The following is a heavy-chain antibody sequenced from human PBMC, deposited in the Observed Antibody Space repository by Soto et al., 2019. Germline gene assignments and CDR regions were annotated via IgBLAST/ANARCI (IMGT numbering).Heavy chain of an antibody. J-gene: IGHJ4*02. CDR2: ISYDGNNQ. Sequence: QVQLVESGGGVGQHGRSLRLSCAASGFTFSSYAMHWVHQAPGKGLEWVALISYDGNNQYYADSVKGRFTISRDNSKNTLYLQMNSLRTEDTAVYYCGRCSSTSCHLGADYWGQGTLVTVSS. V-gene: IGHV3-30-3*01. CDR1: GFTFSSYA. CDR3: GRCSSTSCHLGADY. D-gene: IGHD2-2*01.